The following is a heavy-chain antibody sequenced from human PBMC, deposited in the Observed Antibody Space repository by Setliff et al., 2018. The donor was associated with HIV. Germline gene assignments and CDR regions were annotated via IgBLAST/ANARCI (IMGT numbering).Heavy chain of an antibody. V-gene: IGHV1-69*10. CDR2: IIPILDIA. Sequence: SVKVSCKASGGTFSSYAISWVRQATGQGLEWMGGIIPILDIANYAQKFQGRVTITTDESTSTAYMELSSLRSEDTAVYYCALPYCGGGNCWSSASLPPAGWFDPWGQGTPVTVSS. CDR3: ALPYCGGGNCWSSASLPPAGWFDP. CDR1: GGTFSSYA. D-gene: IGHD2-15*01. J-gene: IGHJ5*02.